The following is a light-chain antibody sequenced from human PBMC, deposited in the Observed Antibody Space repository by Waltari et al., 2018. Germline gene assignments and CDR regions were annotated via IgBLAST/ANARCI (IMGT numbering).Light chain of an antibody. Sequence: QSALTQPASVFGSLGQSVTLSCTGTATDIGGYDYVSWYQQHSGKAPKLLIFAVSSRPSGISARFSASKSGNTASLTISGRQTEDDADYHCTSYTSKNTFIFGGGTRLTVL. V-gene: IGLV2-14*03. J-gene: IGLJ2*01. CDR3: TSYTSKNTFI. CDR1: ATDIGGYDY. CDR2: AVS.